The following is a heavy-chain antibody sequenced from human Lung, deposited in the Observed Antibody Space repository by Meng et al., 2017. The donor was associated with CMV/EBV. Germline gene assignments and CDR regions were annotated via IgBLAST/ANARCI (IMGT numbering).Heavy chain of an antibody. CDR1: GYTFSTYP. CDR2: ISTNTGTP. V-gene: IGHV7-4-1*02. D-gene: IGHD2/OR15-2a*01. J-gene: IGHJ5*02. CDR3: ARGGNFDP. Sequence: QGQLVQSGSELNKPWASVKVSCKASGYTFSTYPINWVRQAHGRGLEWMGWISTNTGTPTYTQGFTGRFVFSLDTSVSTAYLQISSLKAEDTAVYYCARGGNFDPWGQGTLVTVSS.